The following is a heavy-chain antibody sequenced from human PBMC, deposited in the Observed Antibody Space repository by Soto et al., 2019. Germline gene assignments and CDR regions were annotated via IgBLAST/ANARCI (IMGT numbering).Heavy chain of an antibody. J-gene: IGHJ4*02. CDR2: INQDGSEK. CDR1: GFTFNRYW. D-gene: IGHD4-4*01. CDR3: ARGGYDYSNPFDY. V-gene: IGHV3-7*04. Sequence: EVQLVESGGGLVQPGGSLRLSCAASGFTFNRYWMKWVRQAPGRGLEWMGNINQDGSEKHYVDSVKGRFTISRDNAKDSVYPQMNSLKAEDTAMYYCARGGYDYSNPFDYWGQGTLVTVSS.